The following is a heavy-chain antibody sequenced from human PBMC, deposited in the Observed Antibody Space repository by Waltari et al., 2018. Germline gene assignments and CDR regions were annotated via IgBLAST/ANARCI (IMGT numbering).Heavy chain of an antibody. CDR3: AKGPYYYDSSGYYYDDFDY. Sequence: QVQLVESGGGVVQPGRSLRLSCAASGFTFSSYGMHWVRQAPGKGLRWVAVIWYDGSNKYYADSVKGRFTISRDNSKNTLYLQMNSLRAEDTAMYYCAKGPYYYDSSGYYYDDFDYWGQGTLVTVSS. CDR2: IWYDGSNK. CDR1: GFTFSSYG. J-gene: IGHJ4*02. V-gene: IGHV3-33*08. D-gene: IGHD3-22*01.